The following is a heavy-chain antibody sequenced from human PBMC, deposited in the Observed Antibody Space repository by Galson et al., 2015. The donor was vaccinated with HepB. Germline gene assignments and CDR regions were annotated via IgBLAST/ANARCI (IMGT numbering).Heavy chain of an antibody. V-gene: IGHV3-33*01. CDR2: IWYDGSNK. D-gene: IGHD3-22*01. CDR3: ARGYYDSSPLDY. CDR1: GFTFSSHG. Sequence: SLRLSCAASGFTFSSHGMHWVRQGPGKGLEWVAAIWYDGSNKYYAASVKGRFTISRDNSKNTVYLQMNSLRAEDTALYYCARGYYDSSPLDYWGQGTLVTVSS. J-gene: IGHJ4*02.